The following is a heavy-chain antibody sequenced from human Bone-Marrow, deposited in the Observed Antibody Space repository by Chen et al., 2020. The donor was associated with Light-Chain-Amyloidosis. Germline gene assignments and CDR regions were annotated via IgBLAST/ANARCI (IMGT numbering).Heavy chain of an antibody. CDR1: GDSLTDLA. CDR2: FDPEDEEM. V-gene: IGHV1-24*01. Sequence: QVQLGQSGAEGKRPGASVKVSCKVSGDSLTDLAIHWVRQAPGKGLEWVGGFDPEDEEMMYGQKFQGRVRMIEDTSTETAYMELTSLTSEDTAIYYCATDVDVGDYYETGFNYWGQGTLVTVSS. D-gene: IGHD3-22*01. CDR3: ATDVDVGDYYETGFNY. J-gene: IGHJ4*02.